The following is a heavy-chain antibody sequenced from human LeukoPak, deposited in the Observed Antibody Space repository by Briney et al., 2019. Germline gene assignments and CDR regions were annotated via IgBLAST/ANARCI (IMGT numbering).Heavy chain of an antibody. CDR1: GYSISNGYY. V-gene: IGHV4-38-2*02. D-gene: IGHD3-3*01. CDR2: IYHSGST. J-gene: IGHJ4*02. Sequence: SETLSLTCTVFGYSISNGYYWGWIRQPPGKGLEWIGSIYHSGSTYYNPSLKSRVTISVDTSKNQFSLKLSSVTAADTAVYYCARGPDDFWSNYPFDYWGQGTLVTVSS. CDR3: ARGPDDFWSNYPFDY.